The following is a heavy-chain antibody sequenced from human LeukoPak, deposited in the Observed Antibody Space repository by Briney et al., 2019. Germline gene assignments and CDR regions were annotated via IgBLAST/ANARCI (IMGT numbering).Heavy chain of an antibody. J-gene: IGHJ6*03. Sequence: NWVRQPPGKGLEWIGYIYYSGSTYNNPSLKSRVTISVDTSKNQFSLKLSSVTAADTAVYYCAREGYYYYYMDVWGKGTTVTVSS. D-gene: IGHD3-16*01. CDR2: IYYSGST. CDR3: AREGYYYYYMDV. V-gene: IGHV4-30-4*01.